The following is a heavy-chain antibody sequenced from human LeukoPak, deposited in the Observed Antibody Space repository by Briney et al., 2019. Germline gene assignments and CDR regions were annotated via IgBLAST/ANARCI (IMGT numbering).Heavy chain of an antibody. CDR3: ARGKGALYYYDSSGSPGGTDAFDI. J-gene: IGHJ3*02. V-gene: IGHV1-24*01. CDR1: GYTLTELS. Sequence: ASVKVSCKVSGYTLTELSMHWVRQAPGKGLEWMGGFDPEDGETIYAQKFQGRVTMTEDTSTDTAYMELSSLRSEDTAVYYCARGKGALYYYDSSGSPGGTDAFDIWGQGTMVTVSS. D-gene: IGHD3-22*01. CDR2: FDPEDGET.